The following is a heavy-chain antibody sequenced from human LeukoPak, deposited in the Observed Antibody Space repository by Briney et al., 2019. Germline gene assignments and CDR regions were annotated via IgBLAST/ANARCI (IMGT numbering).Heavy chain of an antibody. Sequence: SETLSLTCAVYGGSFGGYYWSWVRQPPGRGLEWIGHINDSGGTNYNPSLKSRVTMSIDTSNKQFSLKLSPVIAADTAVYYCTRRSAYSSSSGLNAWGQGTLVTVSS. CDR2: INDSGGT. D-gene: IGHD6-6*01. CDR1: GGSFGGYY. CDR3: TRRSAYSSSSGLNA. J-gene: IGHJ5*02. V-gene: IGHV4-34*01.